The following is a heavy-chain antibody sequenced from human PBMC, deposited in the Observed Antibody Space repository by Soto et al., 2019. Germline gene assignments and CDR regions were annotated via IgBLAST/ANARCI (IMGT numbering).Heavy chain of an antibody. J-gene: IGHJ6*02. CDR3: ARLVAGRAGYYGMDV. D-gene: IGHD6-19*01. CDR1: GGSISSSSYY. V-gene: IGHV4-39*01. Sequence: QLQLQESGPGLVKPSETLSLTCTVSGGSISSSSYYWGWIRQPPGKGLEWIGSIYYSGSTYYNPSLKSRVTISVDTSKNQFSLKLSSVTAADTAEYYCARLVAGRAGYYGMDVWGQGTTVTVSS. CDR2: IYYSGST.